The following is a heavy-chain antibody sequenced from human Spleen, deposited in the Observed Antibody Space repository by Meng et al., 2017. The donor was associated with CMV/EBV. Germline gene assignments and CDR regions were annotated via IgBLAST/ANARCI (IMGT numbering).Heavy chain of an antibody. CDR3: ARGLAAATRSNIRFDP. J-gene: IGHJ5*02. Sequence: GGSLRLSCAGSGFTFSSYEMNWVRQAPGKGLEWVSYISSSGTTVYYADSVKGRFTISRDNAKNSLYLQMNSLRAEDTAVYYCARGLAAATRSNIRFDPWGQGTLVTVSS. CDR1: GFTFSSYE. CDR2: ISSSGTTV. V-gene: IGHV3-48*03. D-gene: IGHD2-15*01.